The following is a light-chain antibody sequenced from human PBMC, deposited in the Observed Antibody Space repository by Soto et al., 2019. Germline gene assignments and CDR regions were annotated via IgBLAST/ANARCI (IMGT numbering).Light chain of an antibody. V-gene: IGLV2-14*01. J-gene: IGLJ2*01. CDR2: EVN. Sequence: QSALTQPASVSGSPGQSITISCTGTSSDVGGYNYVSWYQQHPGKAPKLMIYEVNNRPSGVSNRFSGSKSGNTASLTISVLQAEDEADYYCTSKTSSTYVVFGGGTKVTVL. CDR3: TSKTSSTYVV. CDR1: SSDVGGYNY.